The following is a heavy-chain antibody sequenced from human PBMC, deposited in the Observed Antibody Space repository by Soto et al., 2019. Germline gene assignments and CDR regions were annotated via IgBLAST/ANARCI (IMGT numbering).Heavy chain of an antibody. D-gene: IGHD6-13*01. CDR2: IHYSGTT. V-gene: IGHV4-59*01. CDR1: GGSMRNYF. CDR3: AAGEASSKNLAPYYLDF. Sequence: SETLSLTCTVSGGSMRNYFWTWIRQPPGKGLEWIGYIHYSGTTSFFPSYNPSLRSRVTISEDTSKSQFSLKLLSVTTADTAVYFCAAGEASSKNLAPYYLDFWGQGTLVTVSS. J-gene: IGHJ4*02.